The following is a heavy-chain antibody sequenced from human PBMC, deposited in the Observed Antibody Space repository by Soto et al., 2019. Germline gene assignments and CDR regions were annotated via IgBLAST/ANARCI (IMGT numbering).Heavy chain of an antibody. V-gene: IGHV3-23*01. CDR3: AKTRGAMIYAISVYGMDV. CDR2: ISGSADST. J-gene: IGHJ6*02. Sequence: EVQLLESGGGLVQPGGSLRLSCAASGFTVSSFALNWVRHAPGKGLERVSIISGSADSTFYADSVKGRFTISRDNSKNMLYLQINSLRAEDTAVYYCAKTRGAMIYAISVYGMDVWGQGTTVTVSS. D-gene: IGHD2-8*01. CDR1: GFTVSSFA.